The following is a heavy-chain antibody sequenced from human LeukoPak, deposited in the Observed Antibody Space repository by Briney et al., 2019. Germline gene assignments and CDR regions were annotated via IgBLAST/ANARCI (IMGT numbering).Heavy chain of an antibody. Sequence: SETLSLTCSVSGGSISSSSYFWGWIRQSPGKGLEWIASVHYSGSTYYNPSLKGRLTISVDTSKNQFSLELSSVTAADTAVYYCARQTGSGLFILPGGQGTLVTVSS. CDR1: GGSISSSSYF. V-gene: IGHV4-39*01. D-gene: IGHD3/OR15-3a*01. CDR3: ARQTGSGLFILP. J-gene: IGHJ4*02. CDR2: VHYSGST.